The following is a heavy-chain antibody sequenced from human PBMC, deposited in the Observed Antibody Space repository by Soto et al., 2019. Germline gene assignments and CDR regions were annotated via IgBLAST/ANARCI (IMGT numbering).Heavy chain of an antibody. J-gene: IGHJ6*02. CDR2: INPNSGGT. D-gene: IGHD6-19*01. CDR1: GYTFTGFY. CDR3: ARDRVDYSSFHYGMDV. Sequence: QVQLVQSGAEVKKPGASVKVSCKASGYTFTGFYMHWVRQAPGQGLEWMGWINPNSGGTNYPQKCRDRVTMTRDTSIGTAYMELSSLRSDDTAVYYCARDRVDYSSFHYGMDVWGQGTTVTVSS. V-gene: IGHV1-2*02.